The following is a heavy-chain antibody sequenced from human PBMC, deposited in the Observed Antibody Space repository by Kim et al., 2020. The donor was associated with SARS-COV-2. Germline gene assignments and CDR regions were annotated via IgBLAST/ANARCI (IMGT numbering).Heavy chain of an antibody. J-gene: IGHJ3*02. V-gene: IGHV4-30-2*04. D-gene: IGHD3-10*01. Sequence: SRVTISVDTSKNQFSLKLSSVTAADTAVYYCATVTFYYGSGSYYNDAFDIWGQGTMVTVSS. CDR3: ATVTFYYGSGSYYNDAFDI.